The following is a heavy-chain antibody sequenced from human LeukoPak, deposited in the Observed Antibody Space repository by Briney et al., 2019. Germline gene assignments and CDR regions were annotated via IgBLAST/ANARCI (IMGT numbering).Heavy chain of an antibody. V-gene: IGHV1-2*02. CDR2: INSNSGGT. Sequence: GASVKVSCKASGYTFTGYYMHWVRQAPGQGLEWMGWINSNSGGTNYAQKFQGRATMTRDTSISTAYMELSRLRSDDTAVYYCASGGIVVVVAAPLNYWGQGTLVTVSS. CDR1: GYTFTGYY. D-gene: IGHD2-15*01. J-gene: IGHJ4*02. CDR3: ASGGIVVVVAAPLNY.